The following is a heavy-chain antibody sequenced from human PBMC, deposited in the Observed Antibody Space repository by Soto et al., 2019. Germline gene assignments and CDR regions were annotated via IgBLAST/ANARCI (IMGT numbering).Heavy chain of an antibody. CDR2: IYYSGST. CDR1: DGSVSSGSYY. CDR3: ARDAHQYETSGYIDY. Sequence: SETLSLTCTVSDGSVSSGSYYWGWIRQPPGKGLEWIGYIYYSGSTNYNPSLKSRVTISVDTSKNQFSLKLSSVTAADTAVYYCARDAHQYETSGYIDYSGPGTLVTVSS. J-gene: IGHJ4*02. D-gene: IGHD3-22*01. V-gene: IGHV4-61*01.